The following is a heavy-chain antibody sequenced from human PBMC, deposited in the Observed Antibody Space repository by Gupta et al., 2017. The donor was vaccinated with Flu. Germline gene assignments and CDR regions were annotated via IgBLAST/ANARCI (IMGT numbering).Heavy chain of an antibody. CDR3: VRGREVGTLDP. V-gene: IGHV3-74*01. J-gene: IGHJ5*02. CDR1: GYTFTNYW. CDR2: INIDGPTT. Sequence: EVQLVESGGGTVQPGGSLRLSCAASGYTFTNYWMQWVRHDPVKGLVWVASINIDGPTTNYAESVKGRFIITRDNAKKTLYLQLSSLRVDDTAVYYCVRGREVGTLDPWGQGTPVTVSS.